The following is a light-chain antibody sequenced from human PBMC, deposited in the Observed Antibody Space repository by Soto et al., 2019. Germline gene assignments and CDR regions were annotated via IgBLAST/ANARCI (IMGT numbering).Light chain of an antibody. CDR2: EVS. J-gene: IGLJ2*01. CDR3: SSYTISSTLV. V-gene: IGLV2-14*01. CDR1: SSDVGGYNY. Sequence: QSALTQPASVSGSPGQSITISCTGTSSDVGGYNYVSWYQQHPGKAPKLMIYEVSNRPSGVSNRFSGSKSGNTASLTISGLQAEDEADSYCSSYTISSTLVFGGGTQLTVL.